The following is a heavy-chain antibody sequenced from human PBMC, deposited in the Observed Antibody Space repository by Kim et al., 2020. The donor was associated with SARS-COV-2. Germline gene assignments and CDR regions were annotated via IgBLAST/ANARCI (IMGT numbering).Heavy chain of an antibody. CDR2: INSGSSYI. CDR1: GFSFSSYS. D-gene: IGHD3-9*01. V-gene: IGHV3-21*01. CDR3: ARLVNYDILIGTKLLYYFDY. Sequence: GGSLRLSCAASGFSFSSYSMNWVRQAPGKGLEWVSSINSGSSYIYNADSVKGRFTISRDNAKNSLYLQMNSLRAEDTAVYYCARLVNYDILIGTKLLYYFDYWGQGTLVTVPS. J-gene: IGHJ4*02.